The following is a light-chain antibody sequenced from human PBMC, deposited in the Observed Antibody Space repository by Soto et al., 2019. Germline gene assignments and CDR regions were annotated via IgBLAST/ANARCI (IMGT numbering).Light chain of an antibody. V-gene: IGKV3-11*01. CDR2: DAS. J-gene: IGKJ1*01. Sequence: EIVLTQSPGTLSLSPGERATLSCRASQSVSRYLAWYQQKPGQAPRLLIYDASNRATGIPARFSGSGSATDFTLTISSLEPEDFAVYYCQQRSNWPRTFGQGTKVDI. CDR1: QSVSRY. CDR3: QQRSNWPRT.